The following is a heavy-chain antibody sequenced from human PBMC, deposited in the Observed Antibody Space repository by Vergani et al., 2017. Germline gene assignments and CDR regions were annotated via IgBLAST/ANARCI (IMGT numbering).Heavy chain of an antibody. CDR2: ICHTEDT. J-gene: IGHJ4*02. D-gene: IGHD2-2*02. Sequence: QLQLQESGPGLVEPSETLSLTCTVSGASISSNNCWTWVRQPPGKGLEWIGEICHTEDTKYSPSLKSRVTVSVDESRNLFSLRLNSVTAADTAVYYCATIGYRRWGYYFDYWGQGILVTVSS. V-gene: IGHV4-4*02. CDR1: GASISSNNC. CDR3: ATIGYRRWGYYFDY.